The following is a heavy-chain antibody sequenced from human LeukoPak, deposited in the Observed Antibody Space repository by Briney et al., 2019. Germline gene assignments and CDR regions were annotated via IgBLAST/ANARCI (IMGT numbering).Heavy chain of an antibody. Sequence: SETLSLTCAVYGGSFSGYYWGWIRQPPGKGLEWIGYIYYSGSTNYNPSLKSRVTISVDTSKNQFSLKLSSVTAADTAVYYCATGSGSLSYYYYYYMDVWGKGTTVTISS. J-gene: IGHJ6*03. D-gene: IGHD3-10*01. CDR3: ATGSGSLSYYYYYYMDV. CDR2: IYYSGST. CDR1: GGSFSGYY. V-gene: IGHV4-59*01.